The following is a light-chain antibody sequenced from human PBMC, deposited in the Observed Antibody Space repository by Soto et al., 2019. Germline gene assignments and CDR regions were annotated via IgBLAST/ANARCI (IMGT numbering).Light chain of an antibody. J-gene: IGKJ1*01. CDR3: QKYNNAWT. CDR2: SAS. Sequence: DIQMTQSPSSLSASVGDRVTITCRASQAISTYLAWYQQKPGQVPKLLIYSASILQSGVPSRFSGSGSGTDFTLTISSLQPEDVATYYCQKYNNAWTFGQGTRWIS. CDR1: QAISTY. V-gene: IGKV1-27*01.